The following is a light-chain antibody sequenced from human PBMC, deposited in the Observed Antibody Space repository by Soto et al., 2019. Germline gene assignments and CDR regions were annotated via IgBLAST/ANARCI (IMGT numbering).Light chain of an antibody. CDR2: GAS. J-gene: IGKJ2*01. CDR1: RAISNY. Sequence: DIQMTQSPSSLSASVGDRVTITCRASRAISNYLNWYQQKPGKAPKFLIYGASNLQSGVPSRFSGSGSGTDFTLTISSLQPEDFATYYCQQSFSTPYTFGQGSKLEIK. CDR3: QQSFSTPYT. V-gene: IGKV1-39*01.